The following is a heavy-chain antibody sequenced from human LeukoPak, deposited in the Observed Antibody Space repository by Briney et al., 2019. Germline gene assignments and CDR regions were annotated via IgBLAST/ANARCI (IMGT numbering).Heavy chain of an antibody. CDR1: GFTFRTYA. J-gene: IGHJ4*02. V-gene: IGHV3-30-3*01. D-gene: IGHD6-19*01. CDR3: AKDNIAVAWPFDY. CDR2: ISYDGAVK. Sequence: GGSLRLSCAASGFTFRTYAIHWVRQAPGKGLEWVAFISYDGAVKYYADSVKGRFTISRDNSKNTLYLQMNSLRAEDTAVYYCAKDNIAVAWPFDYWGQGTLVTVSS.